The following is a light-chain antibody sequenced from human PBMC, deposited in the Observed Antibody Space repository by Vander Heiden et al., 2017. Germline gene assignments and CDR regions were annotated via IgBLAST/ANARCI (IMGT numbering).Light chain of an antibody. Sequence: DIPITQSPSSLSASVGDRVTITCRASQSISNYLNWYQQKPGKAPKLLIYAASSLQSGVPSRFSGSGSGTDFTLTISSLQPEDFATYYCQQSYSTPRTFGGGTKVEIK. CDR1: QSISNY. CDR2: AAS. J-gene: IGKJ4*01. V-gene: IGKV1-39*01. CDR3: QQSYSTPRT.